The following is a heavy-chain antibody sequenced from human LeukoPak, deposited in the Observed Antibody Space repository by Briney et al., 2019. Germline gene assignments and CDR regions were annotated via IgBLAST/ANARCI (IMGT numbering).Heavy chain of an antibody. CDR1: GFTFSSYG. CDR3: AKDVNYYYDSSGYYTPFDY. Sequence: GGSLRLSCAASGFTFSSYGMSWVRQAPGKGLEWVSAISGSGGSTDYADSVKGRFTISRDNSKNTLYLQMNSLRAEDTAVYYCAKDVNYYYDSSGYYTPFDYWGQGTLVTVSS. D-gene: IGHD3-22*01. J-gene: IGHJ4*02. CDR2: ISGSGGST. V-gene: IGHV3-23*01.